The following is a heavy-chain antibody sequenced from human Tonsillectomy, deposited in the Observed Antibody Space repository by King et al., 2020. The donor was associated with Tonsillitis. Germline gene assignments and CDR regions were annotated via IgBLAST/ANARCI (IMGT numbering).Heavy chain of an antibody. V-gene: IGHV3-9*01. CDR3: AKDMGLAARLYAFDI. CDR2: ISWNSGST. Sequence: VQLVESGGGLVQPGRSLRLSCAASGFTFDDYAMQWVRQAPGKGLEWVSGISWNSGSTAYADSVKGRFTISRDNAKNSLYLQMNSLRPEDTALYYCAKDMGLAARLYAFDIWGQGTMVTVSS. CDR1: GFTFDDYA. D-gene: IGHD6-6*01. J-gene: IGHJ3*02.